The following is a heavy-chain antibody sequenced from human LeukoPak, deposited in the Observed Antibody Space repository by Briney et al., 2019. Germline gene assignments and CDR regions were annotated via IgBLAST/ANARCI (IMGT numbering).Heavy chain of an antibody. Sequence: PSETLSLTCSVSGASIGSFYWSWIRQTPGKGLEWIGYVYDGGKTCYNPSLKGRVTISVDTSNNQFSLKLRSVTAADTAVYYCARGGPRTDDYNFDYWGQGTLVSVSS. D-gene: IGHD5-24*01. CDR2: VYDGGKT. J-gene: IGHJ4*02. V-gene: IGHV4-59*01. CDR3: ARGGPRTDDYNFDY. CDR1: GASIGSFY.